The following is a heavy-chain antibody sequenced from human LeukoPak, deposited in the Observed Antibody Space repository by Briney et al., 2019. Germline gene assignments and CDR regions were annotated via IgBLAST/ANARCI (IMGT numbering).Heavy chain of an antibody. Sequence: PGGSLRLSCAASGFTFSSYAMSWVRQAPGKGLEWVSAISGSVGSTYYADSVKSRFTISRDSSKNTLYLQMNSLRAEDTAVYYCAKDSSGYYRAFDYWGQGTLVTVSS. CDR1: GFTFSSYA. J-gene: IGHJ4*02. D-gene: IGHD3-22*01. CDR3: AKDSSGYYRAFDY. V-gene: IGHV3-23*01. CDR2: ISGSVGST.